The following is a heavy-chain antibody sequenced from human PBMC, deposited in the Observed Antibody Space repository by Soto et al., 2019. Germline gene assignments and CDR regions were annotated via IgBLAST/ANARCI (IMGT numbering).Heavy chain of an antibody. CDR2: IYYSGST. CDR3: ARDTAGGYCSGGSCYPIWYGMDV. CDR1: GGSISSGGYY. D-gene: IGHD2-15*01. J-gene: IGHJ6*02. V-gene: IGHV4-31*02. Sequence: KPSETLSLTCTVSGGSISSGGYYWSWIRQHPGKGLEWIGYIYYSGSTYYNPSLKSRVTISVDTSKNQFSLKLSSVTAADTAVYYCARDTAGGYCSGGSCYPIWYGMDVWGQGTTVTVSS.